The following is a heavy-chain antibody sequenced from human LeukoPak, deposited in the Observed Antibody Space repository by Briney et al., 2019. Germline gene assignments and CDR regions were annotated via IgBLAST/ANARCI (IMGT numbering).Heavy chain of an antibody. D-gene: IGHD3-9*01. CDR2: ISGSGGST. V-gene: IGHV3-23*01. J-gene: IGHJ3*02. CDR3: AKNVLRYFFAFDI. Sequence: GGSLRLSCAASGFTFSSYAMSWVRQAPGKGLEWVSAISGSGGSTYYADSVKGRFTISRDKSKNTLYLQMNSLRAEDTAVYYCAKNVLRYFFAFDIWGQGTMVTVSS. CDR1: GFTFSSYA.